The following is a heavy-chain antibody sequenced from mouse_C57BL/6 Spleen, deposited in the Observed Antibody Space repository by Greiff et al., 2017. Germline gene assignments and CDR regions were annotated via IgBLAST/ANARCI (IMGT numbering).Heavy chain of an antibody. CDR2: INPNNGGT. CDR1: GYTFTDYN. CDR3: AREDSNYGGAMDY. J-gene: IGHJ4*01. D-gene: IGHD2-5*01. V-gene: IGHV1-22*01. Sequence: VHVKQSGPELVKPGASVKMSCKASGYTFTDYNMHWVKQSHGKSLEWIGYINPNNGGTSYNQKFKGKATLTVNKSSSTAYMELRSLTSEDSAVYYCAREDSNYGGAMDYWGQGTSVTVSS.